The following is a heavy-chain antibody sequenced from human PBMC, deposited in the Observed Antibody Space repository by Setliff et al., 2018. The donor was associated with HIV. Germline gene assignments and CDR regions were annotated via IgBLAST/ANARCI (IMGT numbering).Heavy chain of an antibody. CDR2: IYHSGST. CDR3: ARDIQAAGTGWFDP. V-gene: IGHV4-38-2*02. CDR1: GYSISSGYY. J-gene: IGHJ5*02. D-gene: IGHD6-13*01. Sequence: ETLSLTCAVSGYSISSGYYWGWIRQPPGKGLEWIGSIYHSGSTYYNPSLKSRVTISLDTSKNQFSLKLSSVTAADTAVYYCARDIQAAGTGWFDPWG.